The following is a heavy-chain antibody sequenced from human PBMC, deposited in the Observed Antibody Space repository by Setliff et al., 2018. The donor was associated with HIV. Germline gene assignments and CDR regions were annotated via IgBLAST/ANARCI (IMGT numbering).Heavy chain of an antibody. V-gene: IGHV1-46*01. CDR3: ARGQVVGYTYSGIEL. J-gene: IGHJ4*02. D-gene: IGHD5-18*01. CDR2: INPSGGSA. Sequence: GASVKVSCKASGYTFTSYYLHWVRQAPGQGLEWMGMINPSGGSASYAQKFQGRVTMSRDTSTSTVYMELSSLRSEDTAVYYCARGQVVGYTYSGIELWGQGTLVTVSS. CDR1: GYTFTSYY.